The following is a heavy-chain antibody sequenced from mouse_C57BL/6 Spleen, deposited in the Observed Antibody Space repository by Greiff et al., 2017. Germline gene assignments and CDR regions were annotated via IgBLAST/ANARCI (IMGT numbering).Heavy chain of an antibody. J-gene: IGHJ1*03. CDR3: AREHSYGSSRYFDV. V-gene: IGHV1-52*01. CDR2: IDPSDSET. Sequence: VQLQQPGAELVRPGSSVKLSCKASGYTFTSYWMHWVKQRPIQGLEWIGNIDPSDSETHYNQKFKDKATLTVDKSSSTAYMQLSSLTSEDSAVYYWAREHSYGSSRYFDVWGTGTTVTVSS. D-gene: IGHD1-1*01. CDR1: GYTFTSYW.